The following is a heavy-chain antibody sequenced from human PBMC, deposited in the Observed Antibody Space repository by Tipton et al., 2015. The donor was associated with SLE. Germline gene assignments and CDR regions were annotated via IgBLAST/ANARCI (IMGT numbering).Heavy chain of an antibody. D-gene: IGHD2-8*02. CDR3: ARGYCPGGVCYTDFHDY. CDR1: GFTLDSYE. Sequence: SLRLTCVASGFTLDSYEMTWVRQGPGRRREWVAYISATGSHINYADSVKGRFTVSRDNTKRSLFLQMTSLRAEDTALYYCARGYCPGGVCYTDFHDYWGQGTLVTVSS. CDR2: ISATGSHI. V-gene: IGHV3-48*03. J-gene: IGHJ4*02.